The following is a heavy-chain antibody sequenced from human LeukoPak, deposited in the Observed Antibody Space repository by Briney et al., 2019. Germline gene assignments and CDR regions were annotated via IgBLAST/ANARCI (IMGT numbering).Heavy chain of an antibody. CDR3: ARGYYYGSGSYWADY. J-gene: IGHJ4*02. CDR1: GGSISSGGYY. V-gene: IGHV4-31*03. CDR2: IYYSGST. Sequence: SETLSLTCTVSGGSISSGGYYWSWIRQHPGKGLEWIGYIYYSGSTYYNPSLKSRVTISVDTSKNQFSLKPSSVTAADTAVYYCARGYYYGSGSYWADYWGQGTLVTVSS. D-gene: IGHD3-10*01.